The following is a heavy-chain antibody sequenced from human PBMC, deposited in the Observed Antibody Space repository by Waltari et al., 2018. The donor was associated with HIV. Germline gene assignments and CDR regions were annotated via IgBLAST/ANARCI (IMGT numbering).Heavy chain of an antibody. V-gene: IGHV1-69*06. CDR1: GGTFSSYA. CDR2: IIPIFGTA. J-gene: IGHJ6*02. CDR3: ARGPYGDYYYYYYGMDV. D-gene: IGHD4-17*01. Sequence: QVQLVQSGAEVKKPGASVKVSCKASGGTFSSYAISWVRQAPGQGLEWMGGIIPIFGTANYAQKFQGRVTITADKSTSTAYMELSSLRSEDTAVYYCARGPYGDYYYYYYGMDVWGQGTTVTVSS.